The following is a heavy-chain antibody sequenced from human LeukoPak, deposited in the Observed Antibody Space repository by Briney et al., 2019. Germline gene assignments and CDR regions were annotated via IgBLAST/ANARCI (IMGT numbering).Heavy chain of an antibody. J-gene: IGHJ5*02. CDR2: INPSGGST. Sequence: GASVKVSCKASGYTFTSYYMHWVRQAPGQGLECRAIINPSGGSTSYAQKFQGRVTMTRDTSTSTVYMELSSLISEDTAVYYCARDRTGGYSYGYGWFDPWGQGTLVTVSS. V-gene: IGHV1-46*01. D-gene: IGHD5-18*01. CDR1: GYTFTSYY. CDR3: ARDRTGGYSYGYGWFDP.